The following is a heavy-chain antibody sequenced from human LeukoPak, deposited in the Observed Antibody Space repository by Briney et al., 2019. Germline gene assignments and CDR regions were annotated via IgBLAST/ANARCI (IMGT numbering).Heavy chain of an antibody. D-gene: IGHD2-2*01. V-gene: IGHV1-69*13. Sequence: GASVRVSCKASGGTFSSYAISWVRQAPGQGLEWMGGIIPIFGTANYAQKFQGRVTITADESTSTAYMELSSLRSEDTAVYYCARGVVVRNGMDVWGQGTTVTVSS. J-gene: IGHJ6*02. CDR3: ARGVVVRNGMDV. CDR1: GGTFSSYA. CDR2: IIPIFGTA.